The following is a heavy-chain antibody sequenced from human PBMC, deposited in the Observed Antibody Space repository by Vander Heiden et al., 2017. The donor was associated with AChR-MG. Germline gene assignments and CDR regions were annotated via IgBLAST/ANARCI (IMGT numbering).Heavy chain of an antibody. V-gene: IGHV5-51*01. CDR3: ARLSWSLIQLWGQNHFDS. CDR1: GYSFTNYW. CDR2: IYPGDSDT. Sequence: EVQLVQSGAEVKKPGESLKIYCEGSGYSFTNYWIGWVRQMPGKGLEWMGLIYPGDSDTKYSPSFQGRVTISADTSISTAYLQWSSLKASDTAIYYCARLSWSLIQLWGQNHFDSWGQGTLVTVSS. D-gene: IGHD1-1*01. J-gene: IGHJ4*02.